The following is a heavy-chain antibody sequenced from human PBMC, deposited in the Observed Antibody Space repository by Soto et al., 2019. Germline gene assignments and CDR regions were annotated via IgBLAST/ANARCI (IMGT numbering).Heavy chain of an antibody. D-gene: IGHD4-17*01. CDR2: ISWNSGSI. CDR3: AKAQFQNYGDYSFDY. V-gene: IGHV3-9*01. CDR1: GFTFDDYA. Sequence: EVQLVESGGGLVQPGRSLRLSCAASGFTFDDYAMHWVRQAPGKGLEWVSGISWNSGSIGYADSVKGRFTISRDNAKNSLYLQMNSLRGEDTALYYCAKAQFQNYGDYSFDYWGQGTLVTVSS. J-gene: IGHJ4*02.